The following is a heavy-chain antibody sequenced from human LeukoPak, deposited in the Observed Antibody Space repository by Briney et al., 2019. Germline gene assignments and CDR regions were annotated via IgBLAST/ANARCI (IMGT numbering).Heavy chain of an antibody. CDR1: GFTFSNYG. Sequence: GGSLRLSCAASGFTFSNYGIHWVRQAPGKGLEWVAVISYDATNKYYRDSVKGRFTISRDNSKNTLYLQMNSLRAEDTAVYYCARDIYYDSSGYYGSVYWGQGTLVTVSS. CDR2: ISYDATNK. CDR3: ARDIYYDSSGYYGSVY. V-gene: IGHV3-30*03. J-gene: IGHJ4*02. D-gene: IGHD3-22*01.